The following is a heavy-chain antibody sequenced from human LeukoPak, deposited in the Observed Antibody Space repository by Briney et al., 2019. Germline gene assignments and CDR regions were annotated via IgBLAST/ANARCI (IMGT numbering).Heavy chain of an antibody. CDR3: ARDPYSGSYGADYYYYMDV. V-gene: IGHV3-7*01. D-gene: IGHD1-26*01. J-gene: IGHJ6*03. CDR2: IKKDGSEK. CDR1: GFTFSSYW. Sequence: GGSLRLSCAASGFTFSSYWMTWVRQAPGKGLEWVANIKKDGSEKYYVDSVKGRFTVSRDNSKNTLYLQMNSLRAEDTAVYYCARDPYSGSYGADYYYYMDVWGKGTTVTISS.